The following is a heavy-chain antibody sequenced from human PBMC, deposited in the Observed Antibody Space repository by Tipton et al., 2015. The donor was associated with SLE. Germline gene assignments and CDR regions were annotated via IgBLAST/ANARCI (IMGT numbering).Heavy chain of an antibody. Sequence: TLSLTCSVSGDSLSSNNYYWGWIRQSPAQGLEWIGTIHYAGGTYYNPSLRSRLTISVDTSENHFSLNLNSVTAADTAVYYCARDRRGWYFDLWGRGTLVTVSS. J-gene: IGHJ2*01. CDR2: IHYAGGT. CDR3: ARDRRGWYFDL. CDR1: GDSLSSNNYY. V-gene: IGHV4-39*07. D-gene: IGHD3-10*01.